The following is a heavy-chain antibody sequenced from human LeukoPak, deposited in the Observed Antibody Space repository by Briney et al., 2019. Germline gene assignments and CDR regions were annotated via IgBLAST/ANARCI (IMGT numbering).Heavy chain of an antibody. CDR2: ISSSSSYI. V-gene: IGHV3-21*01. CDR1: GFTFSSYS. J-gene: IGHJ4*02. D-gene: IGHD3-22*01. CDR3: AREEYYYDSSGYTIFDY. Sequence: PGGSLRLSCAASGFTFSSYSMNWVRQAPGKGLEWVSSISSSSSYIYYADSVKGRFTISRDNAKNSLYLQMNSLRAEDTAVYYCAREEYYYDSSGYTIFDYWGQGTLVTVSS.